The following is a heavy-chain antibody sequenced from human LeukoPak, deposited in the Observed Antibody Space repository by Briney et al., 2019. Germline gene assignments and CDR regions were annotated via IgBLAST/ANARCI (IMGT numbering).Heavy chain of an antibody. CDR2: INPNSGGT. D-gene: IGHD6-13*01. V-gene: IGHV1-2*02. Sequence: ASVKVSCKASGYTFTGYYMHWVRQAPGQGLEWMGWINPNSGGTNYAQKFQGRVTMTRDTSISTAYMELSRLRSDDTAVYYCAREGPSSSCYGRGDAFDIWGQGTMVTVSS. J-gene: IGHJ3*02. CDR1: GYTFTGYY. CDR3: AREGPSSSCYGRGDAFDI.